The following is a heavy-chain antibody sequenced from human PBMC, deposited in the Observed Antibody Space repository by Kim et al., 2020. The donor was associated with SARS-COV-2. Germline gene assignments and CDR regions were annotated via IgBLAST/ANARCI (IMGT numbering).Heavy chain of an antibody. CDR1: GYTFTSYY. D-gene: IGHD3-22*01. CDR2: INPSGGST. Sequence: ASVKVSCKASGYTFTSYYMHWVRQAPGQGLEWMGIINPSGGSTSYAQKFQGRVTMTRDTSTSTVYMELSSLRSEDTAVCYCARTTYYYDSSGYQDAFDIWGQGTMVTVSS. J-gene: IGHJ3*02. V-gene: IGHV1-46*01. CDR3: ARTTYYYDSSGYQDAFDI.